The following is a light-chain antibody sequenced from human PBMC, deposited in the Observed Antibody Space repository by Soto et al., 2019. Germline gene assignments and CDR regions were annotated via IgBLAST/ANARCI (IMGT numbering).Light chain of an antibody. J-gene: IGKJ1*01. CDR3: MQPLPSWT. V-gene: IGKV2-28*01. CDR1: QSLLHSNGYNY. Sequence: DIVMTQSPLSLPVTPGEPASISCRSSQSLLHSNGYNYLDWYLQKPGQSPQLLIYLGSNRASGVPDRFSGSGSGTDFTLKISRVEAEDVGVYYCMQPLPSWTFGQGTKGEIK. CDR2: LGS.